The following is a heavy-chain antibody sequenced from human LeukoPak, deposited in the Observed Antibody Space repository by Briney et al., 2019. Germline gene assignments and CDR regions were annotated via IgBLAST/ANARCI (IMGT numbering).Heavy chain of an antibody. Sequence: ASVKVSCKVSGYTLTELSMHWVRQAPGKGLEWMGGFDPEDGETIYAQKFQGRVTMTEDTSTDTAYMELSSLRSEDTAVYYCATGAVVTPTYYYYYGMDVWGQGTTVTVSS. CDR1: GYTLTELS. V-gene: IGHV1-24*01. D-gene: IGHD4-23*01. J-gene: IGHJ6*02. CDR2: FDPEDGET. CDR3: ATGAVVTPTYYYYYGMDV.